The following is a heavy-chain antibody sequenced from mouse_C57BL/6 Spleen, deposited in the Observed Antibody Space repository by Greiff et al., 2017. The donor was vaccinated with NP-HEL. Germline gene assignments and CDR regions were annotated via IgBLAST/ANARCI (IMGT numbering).Heavy chain of an antibody. CDR3: AREATTGKGYYFDY. CDR1: GYTFTSYW. D-gene: IGHD1-1*01. V-gene: IGHV1-69*01. Sequence: VQLQQPGAELVMPGASVKLSCKASGYTFTSYWMHWVKQRPGQGLEWIGEIDPSDSYTNYNQKFKGKSTLTVDKSSSTAYMQLSSLTSEDSAVYYCAREATTGKGYYFDYWGQGTTLTVSS. CDR2: IDPSDSYT. J-gene: IGHJ2*01.